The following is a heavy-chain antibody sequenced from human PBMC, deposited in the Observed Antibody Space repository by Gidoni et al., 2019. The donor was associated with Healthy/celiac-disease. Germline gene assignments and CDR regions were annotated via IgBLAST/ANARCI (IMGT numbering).Heavy chain of an antibody. J-gene: IGHJ5*02. Sequence: QVQLQESGPGLVKPSQTLSLTCTVSGVSISSGSYYWSWIRQPAGKGLEWIGRIYPSGSTNYNPSLKSRVTISVDTSKNQFSLKLSSVTAADTAVYYCARDQRLGDSSGYYYDWFDPWGQGTLVTVSS. CDR1: GVSISSGSYY. CDR2: IYPSGST. CDR3: ARDQRLGDSSGYYYDWFDP. D-gene: IGHD3-22*01. V-gene: IGHV4-61*02.